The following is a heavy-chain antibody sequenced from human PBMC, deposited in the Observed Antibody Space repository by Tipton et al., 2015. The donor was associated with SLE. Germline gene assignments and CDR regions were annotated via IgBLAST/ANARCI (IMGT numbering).Heavy chain of an antibody. CDR1: GGSFSGYY. CDR2: IYYSGST. V-gene: IGHV4-34*01. D-gene: IGHD3-22*01. J-gene: IGHJ3*02. CDR3: ARQAERYYYDSSALRAFDI. Sequence: TLSLTCAVYGGSFSGYYWSWIRQPPGKGLEWIGSIYYSGSTYYNPSLKSRVTISVDTSKNQFSLKLSSVTAADTAVYYCARQAERYYYDSSALRAFDIWGQGTMVTVSS.